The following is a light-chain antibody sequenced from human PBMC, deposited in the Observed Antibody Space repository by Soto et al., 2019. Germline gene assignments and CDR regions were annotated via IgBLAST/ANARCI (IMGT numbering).Light chain of an antibody. CDR2: GGS. Sequence: EMVMAQSPATLSVSPGETATLSCRASQSVSSKLAWYRQKPGQSPTLLIYGGSTRAAGIPDRFSGNGSGTEFTLTISSLQSEDFAVYYCQQYGNWPPVTFGGGTKVEIK. V-gene: IGKV3-15*01. CDR3: QQYGNWPPVT. J-gene: IGKJ4*01. CDR1: QSVSSK.